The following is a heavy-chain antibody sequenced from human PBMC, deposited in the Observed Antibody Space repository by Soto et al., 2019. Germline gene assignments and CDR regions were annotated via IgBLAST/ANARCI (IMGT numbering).Heavy chain of an antibody. CDR2: VNAGNGKT. J-gene: IGHJ4*02. CDR1: GYTFSNSA. CDR3: ARGGTPIDY. V-gene: IGHV1-3*01. D-gene: IGHD3-16*01. Sequence: ASVKVSCKTSGYTFSNSAIHWVRQVPGQRLEWMGWVNAGNGKTKCSQKFQDRVTITRDTSASTAYMELSSLRFDDTAVYYCARGGTPIDYWGQGTLVTVSS.